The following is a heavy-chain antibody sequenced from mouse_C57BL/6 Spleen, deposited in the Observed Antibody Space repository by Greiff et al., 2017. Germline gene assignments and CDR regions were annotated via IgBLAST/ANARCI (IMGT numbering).Heavy chain of an antibody. CDR3: ARGITTVVAPYFDY. D-gene: IGHD1-1*01. Sequence: VQLQQSGPELVKPGASVKMSCKASGYTFTDYNMHWVKQSHGKSLEWIGYINPNNGGTSYNQKFKGKATLTVNKSSSTAYMELRRLTSEDSAVYYCARGITTVVAPYFDYWGQGTTLTVSS. CDR1: GYTFTDYN. V-gene: IGHV1-22*01. J-gene: IGHJ2*01. CDR2: INPNNGGT.